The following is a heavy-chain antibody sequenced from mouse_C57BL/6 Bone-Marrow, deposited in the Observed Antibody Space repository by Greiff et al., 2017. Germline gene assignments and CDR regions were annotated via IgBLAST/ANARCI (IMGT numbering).Heavy chain of an antibody. Sequence: FQLQQSGAELVKPGASVKLSCKASGYTFTSYWMQWVKHRPGQGLEWIGEIDPSDSYTNYNQKFKGKATLTVDTSSSTAYMQLSSLTSDDSAVYYCASNWDWFAYWCQGTLVTVSA. CDR3: ASNWDWFAY. V-gene: IGHV1-50*01. D-gene: IGHD4-1*02. CDR2: IDPSDSYT. J-gene: IGHJ3*01. CDR1: GYTFTSYW.